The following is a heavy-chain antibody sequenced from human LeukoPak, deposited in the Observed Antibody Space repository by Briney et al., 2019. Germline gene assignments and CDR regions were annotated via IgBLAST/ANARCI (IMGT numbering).Heavy chain of an antibody. J-gene: IGHJ4*02. Sequence: SETLSLTCTVSGGSISSYYWSWIRQPPGKGLEWTGYIYYSGSTNYNPSLKSRVTISVDTSKNQFSLKLSSVTAADTAVYYCARVRQSLAAASKVFDYWGQGTLVTVSS. V-gene: IGHV4-59*01. D-gene: IGHD6-13*01. CDR1: GGSISSYY. CDR3: ARVRQSLAAASKVFDY. CDR2: IYYSGST.